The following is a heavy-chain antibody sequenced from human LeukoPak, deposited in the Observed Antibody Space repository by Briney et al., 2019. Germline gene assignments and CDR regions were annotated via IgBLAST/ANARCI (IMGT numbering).Heavy chain of an antibody. J-gene: IGHJ3*02. D-gene: IGHD1-26*01. CDR3: ARDNWELLDAFDI. CDR1: GFTFSNYA. Sequence: GGSLRLSCAASGFTFSNYAMSWVRQTPGKGLEWVSVISGSGGTTYYADSVKGRSTISRDNSKNTLYLQMNSLGAEDTAVYYCARDNWELLDAFDIWGQGTMVTVSS. V-gene: IGHV3-23*01. CDR2: ISGSGGTT.